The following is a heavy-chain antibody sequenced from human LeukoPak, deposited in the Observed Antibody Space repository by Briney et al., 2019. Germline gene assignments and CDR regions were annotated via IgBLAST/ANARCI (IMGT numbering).Heavy chain of an antibody. CDR2: ISGSSYTI. V-gene: IGHV3-48*01. CDR3: ARGALEGLELSLNYFDY. CDR1: GFTFTSYS. J-gene: IGHJ4*02. Sequence: PGGSLRLSCAASGFTFTSYSMNWVRQAPGKGLEWVSYISGSSYTIYYADSVKGRFTISRDNDKDSLYVQMNSLRVEDTAVYYCARGALEGLELSLNYFDYWGQGTLVTVSS. D-gene: IGHD1-7*01.